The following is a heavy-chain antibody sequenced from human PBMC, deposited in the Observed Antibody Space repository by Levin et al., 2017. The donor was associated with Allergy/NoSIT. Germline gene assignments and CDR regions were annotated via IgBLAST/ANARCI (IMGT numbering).Heavy chain of an antibody. J-gene: IGHJ4*02. V-gene: IGHV3-72*01. Sequence: PGGSLRLSCAASGFTFSDHAIDWVRQAPGKGLEWVGRARNRINSYTPEYAASVKGRFTISRDISKNSLYLQMSNLQADDTAVYYCTRADYNTARYSDSWGQGTLVTVSS. CDR1: GFTFSDHA. D-gene: IGHD6-19*01. CDR3: TRADYNTARYSDS. CDR2: ARNRINSYTP.